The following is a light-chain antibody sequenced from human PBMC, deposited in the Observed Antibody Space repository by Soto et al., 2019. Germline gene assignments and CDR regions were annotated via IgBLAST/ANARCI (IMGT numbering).Light chain of an antibody. CDR2: AAS. CDR1: QGISNY. CDR3: QKYDSAPWT. Sequence: DIQMTQSPSSLSASVRDRVTITCRASQGISNYLAWYQQKPGKVPKLLIYAASTLQSGVPSRFSGSGPGTDFNLTISSLQPEDVATYYCQKYDSAPWTFGQGTKVEIK. J-gene: IGKJ1*01. V-gene: IGKV1-27*01.